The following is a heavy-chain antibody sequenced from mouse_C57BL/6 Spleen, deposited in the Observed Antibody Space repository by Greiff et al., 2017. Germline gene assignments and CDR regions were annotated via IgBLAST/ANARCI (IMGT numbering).Heavy chain of an antibody. J-gene: IGHJ2*01. CDR2: IDPSDSYT. V-gene: IGHV1-50*01. CDR1: GYTFTSYW. D-gene: IGHD3-2*01. Sequence: QVQLKQPGAELVKPGASVKLSCKASGYTFTSYWMQWVKQRPGQGLEWIGEIDPSDSYTNYNQKFKGKATLTVDTSSSTAYMQLSSLTSEDSAVYYCARKGQLEDYWGQGTTLTVSS. CDR3: ARKGQLEDY.